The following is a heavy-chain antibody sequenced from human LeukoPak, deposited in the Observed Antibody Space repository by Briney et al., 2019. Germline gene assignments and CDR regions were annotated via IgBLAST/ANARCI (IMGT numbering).Heavy chain of an antibody. CDR2: IYYSGST. CDR3: ARDPGWFDP. CDR1: GGSISSSSYY. J-gene: IGHJ5*02. Sequence: PSETLSLTCTVSGGSISSSSYYWGWIRQPPGKGLEWIGSIYYSGSTYYNPSLKSRVTISVDTSKNQFSLKLSSETAADTAVYYCARDPGWFDPWGQGTLVTVSS. V-gene: IGHV4-39*07.